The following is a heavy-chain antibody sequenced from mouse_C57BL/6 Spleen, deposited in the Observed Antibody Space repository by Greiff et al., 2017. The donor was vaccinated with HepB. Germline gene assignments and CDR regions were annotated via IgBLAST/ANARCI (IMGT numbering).Heavy chain of an antibody. D-gene: IGHD2-4*01. CDR3: ARRDYDDYAMDY. CDR1: GTPFPSSW. Sequence: RLQQSGPGLLLPGASLNLSCKAFGTPFPSSWMPWVRRSPGQGLNGIGEIDPSDSYTNYNKNFKGKSTLTVDKSSSTAYMQLSSLTSEDSAVYYCARRDYDDYAMDYWGQGTSVTVSS. CDR2: IDPSDSYT. J-gene: IGHJ4*01. V-gene: IGHV1-69*01.